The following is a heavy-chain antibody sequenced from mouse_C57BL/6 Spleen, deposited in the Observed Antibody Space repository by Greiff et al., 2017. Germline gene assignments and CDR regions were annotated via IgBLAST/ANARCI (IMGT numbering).Heavy chain of an antibody. CDR1: GFPFSDYG. Sequence: VKLVESGGGLVKPGGSLKLSCAASGFPFSDYGMHWVRQAPEKGLEWVAYISSGSSTIYYADTVKGRFTISRANAKNTLFLQMTSLRSEDTAMYYCARRDTTVVARDYWGQGTTLTVAS. V-gene: IGHV5-17*01. CDR2: ISSGSSTI. CDR3: ARRDTTVVARDY. D-gene: IGHD1-1*01. J-gene: IGHJ2*01.